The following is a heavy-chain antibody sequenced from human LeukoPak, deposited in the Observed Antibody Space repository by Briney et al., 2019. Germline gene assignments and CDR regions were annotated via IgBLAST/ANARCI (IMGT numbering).Heavy chain of an antibody. Sequence: SETLSLTRTVSGGSISSSSYYWGWIRQPPGKGLEWIGSIYYSGSTYYNPSLKSRVTISVDTSKNQFSLKLSSVTAADTAVYCCARPGDYDSSGILNNWGQGTLVTVSS. D-gene: IGHD3-22*01. V-gene: IGHV4-39*01. J-gene: IGHJ4*02. CDR1: GGSISSSSYY. CDR2: IYYSGST. CDR3: ARPGDYDSSGILNN.